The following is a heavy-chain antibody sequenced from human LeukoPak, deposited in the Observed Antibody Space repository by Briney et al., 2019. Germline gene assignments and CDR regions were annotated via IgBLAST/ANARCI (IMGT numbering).Heavy chain of an antibody. Sequence: ASVKVSCKASGYTLTSYYMHWVRQAPGQGLEWMGIINPSGGSTCYAQKFQGRVTMTRDTSTSTVYMELSSLRSEDTAVYYCARDDRRTYDSSGYEVYYFDYWGQGTLVTVSS. CDR2: INPSGGST. CDR3: ARDDRRTYDSSGYEVYYFDY. CDR1: GYTLTSYY. D-gene: IGHD3-22*01. J-gene: IGHJ4*02. V-gene: IGHV1-46*01.